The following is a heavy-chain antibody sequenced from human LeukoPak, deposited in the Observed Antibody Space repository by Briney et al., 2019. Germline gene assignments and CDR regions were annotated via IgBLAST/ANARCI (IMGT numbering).Heavy chain of an antibody. CDR3: AKDHGAYYGSGSYTDY. Sequence: GGSLRLSCAASGFTFSSYTMNWVRQAPGKGLEWVSSISGSSRYIYYADSVKGRFTFSRDNAKNSLYLQMNSLRAEDTAVYYCAKDHGAYYGSGSYTDYWGQGTLVTVSS. CDR2: ISGSSRYI. D-gene: IGHD3-10*01. V-gene: IGHV3-21*01. J-gene: IGHJ4*02. CDR1: GFTFSSYT.